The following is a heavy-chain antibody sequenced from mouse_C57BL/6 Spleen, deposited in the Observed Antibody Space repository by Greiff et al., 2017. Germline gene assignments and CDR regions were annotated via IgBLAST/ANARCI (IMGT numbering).Heavy chain of an antibody. Sequence: EVMLVESEGGLVQPGSSMKLSCTASGFTFSDYYMAWVRQVPEKGLEWVANINYDGSSTYYLDSLKSRFIISRDNAKNILYLQMSSLKSEDTATYYCARGGDSSGYPFYAMDYWGQGTSVTVSS. V-gene: IGHV5-16*01. J-gene: IGHJ4*01. D-gene: IGHD3-2*02. CDR2: INYDGSST. CDR3: ARGGDSSGYPFYAMDY. CDR1: GFTFSDYY.